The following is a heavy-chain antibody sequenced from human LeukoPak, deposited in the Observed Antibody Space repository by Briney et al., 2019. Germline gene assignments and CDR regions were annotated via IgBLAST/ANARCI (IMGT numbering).Heavy chain of an antibody. CDR2: IIPILGIA. D-gene: IGHD6-6*01. J-gene: IGHJ6*03. V-gene: IGHV1-69*02. CDR3: ARLNSSSSYLNYYYYYMDV. Sequence: SVKVSCKASGGTFSSYTISWVRQAPGQGLEWMGRIIPILGIANYAQKFQGRVTITADRSTSTAYMELSSLRSEDTAVYYCARLNSSSSYLNYYYYYMDVWGKGTTVTVSS. CDR1: GGTFSSYT.